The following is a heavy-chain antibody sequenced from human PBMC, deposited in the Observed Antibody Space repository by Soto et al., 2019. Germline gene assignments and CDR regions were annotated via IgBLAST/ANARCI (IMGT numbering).Heavy chain of an antibody. J-gene: IGHJ6*02. V-gene: IGHV1-69*06. CDR1: GGTFSSYA. D-gene: IGHD6-13*01. CDR2: IIPIFGTA. CDR3: ARGIAAAGYYYYYGMDV. Sequence: SVKVSCKASGGTFSSYAISWGRQAPGQGLEWMGGIIPIFGTANYAQKFQGRVTITADKSTSTAYMELSSLRSEDTAVYYCARGIAAAGYYYYYGMDVWGQGTTVTVSS.